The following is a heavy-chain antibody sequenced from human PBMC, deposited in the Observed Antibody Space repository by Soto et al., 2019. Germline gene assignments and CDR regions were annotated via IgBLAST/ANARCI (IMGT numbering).Heavy chain of an antibody. V-gene: IGHV1-8*01. CDR2: MNPNSGIT. J-gene: IGHJ6*02. CDR3: ASDVRSYYNGMDV. CDR1: GYTFSSHD. Sequence: QVQLVQSGAEVKKPGASVKVSCKASGYTFSSHDINWVRRATGQGLEWMGWMNPNSGITGYAQKFQGRVTMTRNTSISTAYMELSSLSSEDMAVYYCASDVRSYYNGMDVWGQGTTVTVSS. D-gene: IGHD3-16*01.